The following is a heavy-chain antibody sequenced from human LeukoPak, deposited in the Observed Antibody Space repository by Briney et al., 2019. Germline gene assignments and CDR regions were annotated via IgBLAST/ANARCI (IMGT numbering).Heavy chain of an antibody. CDR1: GFTFSSYG. CDR3: AKTPRENYDILTGYYRWAHYFDY. Sequence: GGSLRLSCAASGFTFSSYGMHWVRQAPGKGLEWVAVILYDGSNKYYADSVKGRFTISRDNSKNTLYLQMNSLRAEDTAVYYCAKTPRENYDILTGYYRWAHYFDYWGQGTLVTVSS. V-gene: IGHV3-30*18. J-gene: IGHJ4*02. D-gene: IGHD3-9*01. CDR2: ILYDGSNK.